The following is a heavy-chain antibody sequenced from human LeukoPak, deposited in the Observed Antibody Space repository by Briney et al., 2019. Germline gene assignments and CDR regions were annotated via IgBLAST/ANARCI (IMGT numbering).Heavy chain of an antibody. CDR3: ARHVGGSDRGNGMDV. CDR1: GYSFTSYW. Sequence: GESLKISCKGSGYSFTSYWIGWVRQMPGKGLEWMGIIYPGDSNTRYSPSFQGQVTLLADKSISTAFLQWSSLKASDTAMYYCARHVGGSDRGNGMDVWGQGTTVTVSS. CDR2: IYPGDSNT. V-gene: IGHV5-51*01. D-gene: IGHD4-23*01. J-gene: IGHJ6*02.